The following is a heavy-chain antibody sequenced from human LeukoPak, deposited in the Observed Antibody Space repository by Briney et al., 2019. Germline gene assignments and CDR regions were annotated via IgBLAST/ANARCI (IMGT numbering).Heavy chain of an antibody. D-gene: IGHD3-10*01. Sequence: KSGGSLRLSCAASGFTFSSHGMHWVRQAPGQGLEWMGIINPSGGSTSYAQRFQGRVTMTKDTSTSTVFMELSSLRSEDTAVYYCARDPPPSSSGMDVWGQGTTVTVSS. CDR3: ARDPPPSSSGMDV. CDR1: GFTFSSHG. CDR2: INPSGGST. V-gene: IGHV1-46*01. J-gene: IGHJ6*02.